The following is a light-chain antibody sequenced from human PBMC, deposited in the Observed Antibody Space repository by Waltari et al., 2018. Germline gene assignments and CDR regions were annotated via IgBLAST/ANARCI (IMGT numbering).Light chain of an antibody. V-gene: IGKV3-20*01. CDR3: QHYVRLPAT. J-gene: IGKJ1*01. CDR1: QSVRGS. Sequence: EIVLTQSPGTLSLSPGERATLSCRASQSVRGSLAWYQQKPGQAPRLLIYGASNRATGIPDRFSGCGSGTDFSLTISRLEPEDFAVYYCQHYVRLPATFGQGTKVEI. CDR2: GAS.